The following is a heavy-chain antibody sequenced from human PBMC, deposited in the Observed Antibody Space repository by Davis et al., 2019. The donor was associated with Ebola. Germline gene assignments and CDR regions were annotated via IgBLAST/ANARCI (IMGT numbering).Heavy chain of an antibody. D-gene: IGHD2-2*01. CDR1: GYSFTSYW. CDR2: IYPGDSDT. V-gene: IGHV5-51*01. CDR3: ARSLGYCSSTSCYPDAFDI. Sequence: PGGSLRLSCKGSGYSFTSYWIGWVRQMPGKGLEWMGIIYPGDSDTRYSPSFQGQVTISADKSISTAYLQWSSLKASDTAMYYCARSLGYCSSTSCYPDAFDIWGQGTMVTVSS. J-gene: IGHJ3*02.